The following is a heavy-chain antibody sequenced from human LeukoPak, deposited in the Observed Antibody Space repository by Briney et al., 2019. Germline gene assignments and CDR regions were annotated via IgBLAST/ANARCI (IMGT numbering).Heavy chain of an antibody. Sequence: PGGSLRLSCAASGFTFSSYSMNWVRQAPGKGLEWVSYISSSSSTIYYADSVKGRFTISRDNAKNSLYLQMNSLRAEDTAVYYCARDLPRYCSSTSCYTVYWGQGTLVTVSS. J-gene: IGHJ4*02. CDR1: GFTFSSYS. D-gene: IGHD2-2*02. CDR3: ARDLPRYCSSTSCYTVY. V-gene: IGHV3-48*01. CDR2: ISSSSSTI.